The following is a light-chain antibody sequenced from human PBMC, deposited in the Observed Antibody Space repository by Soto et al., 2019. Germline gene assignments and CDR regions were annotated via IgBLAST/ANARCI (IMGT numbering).Light chain of an antibody. V-gene: IGKV3-11*01. Sequence: EIVLTQSPATLSSFPGDRVTLSCRASQAVNTRLALYQHKPGQAHRLLIYLTAYRPAGIPARFSGSGSETDFTLTISDVETADFGVYYCPQRQSWPRTFGQGTKVDIE. CDR2: LTA. J-gene: IGKJ3*01. CDR3: PQRQSWPRT. CDR1: QAVNTR.